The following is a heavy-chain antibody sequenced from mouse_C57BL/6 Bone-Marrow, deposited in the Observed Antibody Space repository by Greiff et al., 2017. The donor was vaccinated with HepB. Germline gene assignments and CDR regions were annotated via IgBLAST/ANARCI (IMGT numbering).Heavy chain of an antibody. CDR2: IDPNSGGT. Sequence: QVHVKQPGAELVKPGASVKLSCKASGYTFTSYWMHWVKQRPGRGLAWIGRIDPNSGGTKYNEKFKSKATLTVDKPSSTAYMQLSSLTSEDSAVYYCARSFITTVVDAMDYWGQGTSVTVSS. CDR1: GYTFTSYW. V-gene: IGHV1-72*01. CDR3: ARSFITTVVDAMDY. D-gene: IGHD1-1*01. J-gene: IGHJ4*01.